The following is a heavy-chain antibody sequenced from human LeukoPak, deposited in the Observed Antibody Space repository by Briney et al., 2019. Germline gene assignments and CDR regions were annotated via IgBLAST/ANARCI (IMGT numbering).Heavy chain of an antibody. D-gene: IGHD5-18*01. J-gene: IGHJ4*02. CDR1: GFTFSGYE. Sequence: GGSLRLSCTASGFTFSGYEMNWVRQAPGKGLEWVSYISSSGNSIYYADSVKGRFTISRDNAKNSLYLQMNSLRAEDTAVYYCARDGAIQLWPNFDYWGQGTLVTVSS. V-gene: IGHV3-48*03. CDR2: ISSSGNSI. CDR3: ARDGAIQLWPNFDY.